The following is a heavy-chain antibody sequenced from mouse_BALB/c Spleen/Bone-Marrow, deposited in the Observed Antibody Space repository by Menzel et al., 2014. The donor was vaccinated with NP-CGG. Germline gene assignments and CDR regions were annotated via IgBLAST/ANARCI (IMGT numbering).Heavy chain of an antibody. J-gene: IGHJ2*01. CDR1: GYSIISDYA. CDR3: ARRGTTAYYFDY. CDR2: ISYSGST. D-gene: IGHD1-1*01. Sequence: EVQLVESGPGLVKPSQSLSLPCTVTGYSIISDYAWNWIRQFPGNKLEWMGYISYSGSTSYNPSLKSRISITRDTSKNQFFLQSNSVTTEDTATYYCARRGTTAYYFDYWGQGTTLTVSS. V-gene: IGHV3-2*02.